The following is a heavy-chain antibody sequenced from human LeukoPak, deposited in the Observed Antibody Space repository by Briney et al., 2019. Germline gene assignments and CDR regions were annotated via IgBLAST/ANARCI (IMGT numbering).Heavy chain of an antibody. J-gene: IGHJ4*02. CDR3: ARQGAVAGTGDY. V-gene: IGHV3-66*04. CDR2: LYRGSRT. D-gene: IGHD6-19*01. Sequence: GGSLRLSCAASGFTVSSNYMSWVRQAPGKGLEWVSVLYRGSRTFYADSVKGRFTISRDHYKNTLYLQMNSLRAEDTAVYYCARQGAVAGTGDYWGQGTLVTVSS. CDR1: GFTVSSNY.